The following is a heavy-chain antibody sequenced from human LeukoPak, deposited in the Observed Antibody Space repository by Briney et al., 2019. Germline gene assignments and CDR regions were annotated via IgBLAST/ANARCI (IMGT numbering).Heavy chain of an antibody. V-gene: IGHV3-23*01. CDR3: AKCMVRGVIFSD. Sequence: GGSLRLSCAASGFTFSTYSMNWVRQAPGKGLEWVSAISGSGGSTYYADSVKGRFTISRDNSKNTLYLQMNSLRAEDTAVYYCAKCMVRGVIFSDWGQGTLVTVSS. D-gene: IGHD3-10*01. CDR2: ISGSGGST. J-gene: IGHJ4*02. CDR1: GFTFSTYS.